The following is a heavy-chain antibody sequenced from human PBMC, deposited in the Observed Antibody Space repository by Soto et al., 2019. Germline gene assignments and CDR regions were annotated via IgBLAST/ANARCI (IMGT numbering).Heavy chain of an antibody. J-gene: IGHJ5*02. CDR3: AGGSSRSWFDP. CDR1: NGSISSSGYY. CDR2: IYYSGNT. V-gene: IGHV4-31*03. D-gene: IGHD6-6*01. Sequence: QVKLQESGPGLVKPSQTLSLTCTVSNGSISSSGYYWSWIRQHPGQGLEWIGYIYYSGNTYYNPSLKSRVTISVDPSKNQFPLKLGSVTAADTAMYYCAGGSSRSWFDPWGQGTLVTVSS.